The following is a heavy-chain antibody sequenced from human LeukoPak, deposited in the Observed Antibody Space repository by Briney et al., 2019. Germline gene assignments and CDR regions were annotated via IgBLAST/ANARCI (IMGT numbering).Heavy chain of an antibody. D-gene: IGHD1-26*01. J-gene: IGHJ4*02. V-gene: IGHV1-18*01. Sequence: ASVKVSCKASGYTFTDYGISWVRQAPGQGLERMGWISTYNGDTNFAQKFQGRVTMTTDTSTNTAYMELRSLTSDDTAVYYCARGSYYDYWGQGTLVTVSS. CDR3: ARGSYYDY. CDR2: ISTYNGDT. CDR1: GYTFTDYG.